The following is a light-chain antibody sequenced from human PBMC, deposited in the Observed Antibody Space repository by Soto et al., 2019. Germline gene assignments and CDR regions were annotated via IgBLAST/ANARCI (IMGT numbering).Light chain of an antibody. CDR1: QGIGTS. CDR2: TAS. Sequence: DIQLTQSPSFLSASVGDRVTITCRASQGIGTSLAWYEQKAGKAPNLLIFTASTLQSGVPSRFSGSASETGFTLTISSLQPEDVATYYCQQLRSFPLTFGGGTKVEI. CDR3: QQLRSFPLT. J-gene: IGKJ4*01. V-gene: IGKV1-9*01.